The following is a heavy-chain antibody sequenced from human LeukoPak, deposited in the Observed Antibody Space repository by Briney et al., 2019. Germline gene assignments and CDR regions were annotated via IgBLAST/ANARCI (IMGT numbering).Heavy chain of an antibody. CDR1: GFTFTDYW. Sequence: AGASLRLSCAVSGFTFTDYWMNWVRQAPAQGLEWVASIRQDGSEKTYVDSVKGRFTISRDNTKNSLSLQVNSLRVEDTAVYYCARDGTAAGLYFDLRGQGTLVTVSS. J-gene: IGHJ4*01. CDR3: ARDGTAAGLYFDL. V-gene: IGHV3-7*01. D-gene: IGHD6-13*01. CDR2: IRQDGSEK.